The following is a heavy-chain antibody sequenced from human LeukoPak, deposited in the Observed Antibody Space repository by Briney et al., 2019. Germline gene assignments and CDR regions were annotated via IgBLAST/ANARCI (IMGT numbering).Heavy chain of an antibody. CDR2: IYYSGST. D-gene: IGHD2-2*01. CDR1: GGSVSSGSYY. V-gene: IGHV4-61*01. Sequence: SETLSLTCTVSGGSVSSGSYYWSWIRQPPGKGLEWIGYIYYSGSTNYNPSLKSRVTISVDTSKNQFSLKLSSLRSEDTAVYYCATTSTGCSSTSCYLTRYYGMDVWGQGTTVTVSS. J-gene: IGHJ6*02. CDR3: ATTSTGCSSTSCYLTRYYGMDV.